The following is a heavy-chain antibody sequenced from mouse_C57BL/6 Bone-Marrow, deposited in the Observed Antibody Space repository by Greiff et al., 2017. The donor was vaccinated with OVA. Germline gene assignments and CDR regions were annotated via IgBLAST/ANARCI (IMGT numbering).Heavy chain of an antibody. Sequence: QVQLQQSGAELVKPGASVKLSCKASGYTFTSYWMHWVKQRPGQGLEWIGMIHPNSGSTNYNEKFKSKATLTVDKSSSTAYMQLSSLTSEDSAVYYCASLTTVVAGDYWGQGTTLTVSS. D-gene: IGHD1-1*01. CDR1: GYTFTSYW. J-gene: IGHJ2*01. V-gene: IGHV1-64*01. CDR2: IHPNSGST. CDR3: ASLTTVVAGDY.